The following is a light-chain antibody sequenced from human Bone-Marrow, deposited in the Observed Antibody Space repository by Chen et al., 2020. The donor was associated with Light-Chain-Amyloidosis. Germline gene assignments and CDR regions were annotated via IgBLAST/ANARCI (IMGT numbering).Light chain of an antibody. Sequence: SYVLTQPSSVSVAPGQTATIACGGNNIGSTSVHWYQPTPGQAPLLVVYEVSDRPPGTPERLSGSNSGNTATLTIRRVEAGDEADYYCQVWDRSSDRPVFGGGTKLTVL. CDR1: NIGSTS. V-gene: IGLV3-21*02. CDR2: EVS. J-gene: IGLJ3*02. CDR3: QVWDRSSDRPV.